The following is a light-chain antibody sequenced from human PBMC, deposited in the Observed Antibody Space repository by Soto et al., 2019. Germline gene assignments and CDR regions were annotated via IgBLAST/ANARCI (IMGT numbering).Light chain of an antibody. CDR1: QNINSF. Sequence: DIQMTQSPSSLSASVGDRVTITCRASQNINSFLNWYQHKPGKAPKLLIYAASSLQRGVPSRFSGSRSGTDFTLTINSLQPEDFATYYCQHSYTFGQGTK. CDR2: AAS. J-gene: IGKJ2*01. V-gene: IGKV1-39*01. CDR3: QHSYT.